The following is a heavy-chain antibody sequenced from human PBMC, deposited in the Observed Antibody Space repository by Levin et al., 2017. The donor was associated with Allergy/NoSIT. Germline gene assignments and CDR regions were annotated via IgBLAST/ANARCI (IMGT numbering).Heavy chain of an antibody. V-gene: IGHV3-23*01. CDR2: ISGSGGST. J-gene: IGHJ4*02. CDR1: GFTFSSYA. D-gene: IGHD3-3*01. Sequence: QPGESLKISCAASGFTFSSYAMSWVRQAPGKGLEWVSAISGSGGSTYYADSVKGRFTISRDNSKNTLYLQMNSLRAEDTAVYYCAKDLRLKQGVVIIPLDYWGQGTLVTVSS. CDR3: AKDLRLKQGVVIIPLDY.